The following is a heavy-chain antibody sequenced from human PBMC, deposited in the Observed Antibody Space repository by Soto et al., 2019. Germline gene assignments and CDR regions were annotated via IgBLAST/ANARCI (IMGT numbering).Heavy chain of an antibody. CDR1: GVTIRTYW. CDR3: VRKGYQLHRYSAGY. J-gene: IGHJ4*02. V-gene: IGHV3-7*01. CDR2: IKQDGSET. D-gene: IGHD1-1*01. Sequence: VQLVESGGDLVQPGGSLRLSCAASGVTIRTYWMSWVRQAPGKGLEWVANIKQDGSETYYVDSVKGRFTISRDNDKNSLSLQMNSLRAEDTAVYYWVRKGYQLHRYSAGYWGQGTLVAVSS.